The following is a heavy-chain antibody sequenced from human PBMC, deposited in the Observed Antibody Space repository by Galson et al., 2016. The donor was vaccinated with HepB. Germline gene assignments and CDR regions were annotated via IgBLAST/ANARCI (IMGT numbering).Heavy chain of an antibody. V-gene: IGHV3-43*01. D-gene: IGHD6-19*01. CDR3: VQSGDYYQYYGMDV. J-gene: IGHJ6*02. CDR1: GFTFDDYT. CDR2: ISWDGVTT. Sequence: SLRLSCAASGFTFDDYTMHWVRQAPGKGLEWVSLISWDGVTTYYADSLRGRFTISRDNSKNSLYLQMNSLRVEDTGVYYCVQSGDYYQYYGMDVWGQGTTVTVSS.